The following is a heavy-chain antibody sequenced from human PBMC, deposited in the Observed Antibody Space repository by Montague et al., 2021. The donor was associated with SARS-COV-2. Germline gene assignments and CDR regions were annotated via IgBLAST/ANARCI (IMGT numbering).Heavy chain of an antibody. CDR3: IRETCSGANCFLDY. D-gene: IGHD2-2*01. CDR1: GDSVGDQA. Sequence: CAISGDSVGDQAMYWVRQGPGKGLEWVAGISWNSASKGHADAVKGRFTISKDISKNSLLLTMNSLRVEDTALYYCIRETCSGANCFLDYWGQGTLVTVSS. V-gene: IGHV3-9*01. J-gene: IGHJ4*02. CDR2: ISWNSASK.